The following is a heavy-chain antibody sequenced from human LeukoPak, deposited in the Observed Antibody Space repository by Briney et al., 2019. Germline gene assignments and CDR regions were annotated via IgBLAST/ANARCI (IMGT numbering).Heavy chain of an antibody. CDR2: IYYTGST. D-gene: IGHD3-22*01. CDR3: ARVYERSYYDGSGYYLDH. V-gene: IGHV4-59*01. Sequence: PSEPLSLTCTVSGRYFSSYYWSWIRQPPGRGLEWIGYIYYTGSTNYNPSLGGRVSISVHTSKDQFSLKLSSVTAADTAVYYCARVYERSYYDGSGYYLDHWGQGTLVTVSS. CDR1: GRYFSSYY. J-gene: IGHJ4*02.